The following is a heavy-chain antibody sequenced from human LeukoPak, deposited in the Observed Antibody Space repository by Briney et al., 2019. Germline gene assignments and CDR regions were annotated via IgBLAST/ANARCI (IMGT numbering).Heavy chain of an antibody. D-gene: IGHD3-10*01. J-gene: IGHJ4*02. CDR1: GGSISSGGYS. CDR3: ARGCGSGSHYFDY. Sequence: SETLSLTCAVSGGSISSGGYSWSWIRQPPGKGLEWIGYIYHSGSTYYNPSLKSRVTISVDRSKNQFSLKLSSVTAADTALYYCARGCGSGSHYFDYWGQGSLVTVSS. V-gene: IGHV4-30-2*01. CDR2: IYHSGST.